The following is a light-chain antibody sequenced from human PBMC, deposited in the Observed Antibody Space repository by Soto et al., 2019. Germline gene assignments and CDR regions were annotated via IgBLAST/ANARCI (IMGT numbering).Light chain of an antibody. J-gene: IGLJ2*01. CDR3: SSYSSSTTHVV. CDR1: STDVGDFNY. CDR2: DVT. Sequence: QSALTQPASVSGSPGRSVTISCTGTSTDVGDFNYVSWYQHLPGRAPKLIIYDVTNRPSGISYRFSASKSGRTASLTISGLQDADEGDYYCSSYSSSTTHVVFGGGTKLTVL. V-gene: IGLV2-14*03.